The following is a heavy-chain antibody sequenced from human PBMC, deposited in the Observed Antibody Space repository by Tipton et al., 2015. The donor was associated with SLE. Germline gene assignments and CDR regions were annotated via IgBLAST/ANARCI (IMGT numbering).Heavy chain of an antibody. CDR1: GFTVSNYY. D-gene: IGHD3-3*01. Sequence: SLRLSCAASGFTVSNYYMTWVRQAPGKGLEWVSVVYNDGSTYYTDSVKGRFTISRDNSKNRVYLQMNSLRAEDTAVYNCARVRPPLSIFGVVKGTDYYYMDVWGKGTTVTVSS. J-gene: IGHJ6*03. V-gene: IGHV3-66*01. CDR2: VYNDGST. CDR3: ARVRPPLSIFGVVKGTDYYYMDV.